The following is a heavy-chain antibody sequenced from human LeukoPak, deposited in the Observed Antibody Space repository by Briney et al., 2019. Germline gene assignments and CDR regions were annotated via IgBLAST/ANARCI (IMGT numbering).Heavy chain of an antibody. CDR3: ARVGYTTSWYYFDY. CDR1: GYTFTGYY. D-gene: IGHD6-13*01. J-gene: IGHJ4*02. CDR2: INPNSGGT. V-gene: IGHV1-2*02. Sequence: ASVKVSCKASGYTFTGYYKHWVRQAPGQGLEWMGWINPNSGGTNYAQKFQGSVTVTRDTSISTVYMELSGLRSDDTAVYYCARVGYTTSWYYFDYWGQGTLVTVSS.